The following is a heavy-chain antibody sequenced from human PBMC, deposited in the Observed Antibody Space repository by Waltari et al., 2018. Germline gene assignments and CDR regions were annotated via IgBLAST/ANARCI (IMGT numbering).Heavy chain of an antibody. Sequence: QLQLQESGPGLVKPSETLSLTCTVSGGSISRSSYYWGWIPQPPGKGLEGIGSIYYSGSTYYNPSLKSRVTISVDTSKNQFSLKLSSVTAADTAVYYCARDPLSSGWPFDYWGQGTLVTVSS. V-gene: IGHV4-39*07. D-gene: IGHD6-19*01. CDR3: ARDPLSSGWPFDY. J-gene: IGHJ4*02. CDR2: IYYSGST. CDR1: GGSISRSSYY.